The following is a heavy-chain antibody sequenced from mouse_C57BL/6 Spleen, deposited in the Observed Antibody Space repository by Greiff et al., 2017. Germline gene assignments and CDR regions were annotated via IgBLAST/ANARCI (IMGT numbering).Heavy chain of an antibody. CDR3: AREEDYGSSSRWYFDV. Sequence: EVQLQESGPGLVKPSQSLSLTCSVTGYSITSGYYWNWIRQFPGNKLEWMGYISYDGSNNYNPSLKNRISITRDTSKNQFFLKLNSVTTEDTATYYCAREEDYGSSSRWYFDVWGTGTTVTVSS. V-gene: IGHV3-6*01. CDR2: ISYDGSN. J-gene: IGHJ1*03. CDR1: GYSITSGYY. D-gene: IGHD1-1*01.